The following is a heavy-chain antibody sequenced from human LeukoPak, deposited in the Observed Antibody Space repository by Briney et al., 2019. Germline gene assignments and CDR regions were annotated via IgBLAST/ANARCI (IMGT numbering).Heavy chain of an antibody. CDR1: GFTFSSYA. D-gene: IGHD6-13*01. Sequence: GGSLRLSCAASGFTFSSYAMSWVRQAPGKGLEWVSAISGSGGSTYYADSVKGRFTISRDNSKNTLNLQMNSLRAEDTAVYYCAKGDSSSSWYAYFDYWGQGTLVTVSS. J-gene: IGHJ4*02. V-gene: IGHV3-23*01. CDR3: AKGDSSSSWYAYFDY. CDR2: ISGSGGST.